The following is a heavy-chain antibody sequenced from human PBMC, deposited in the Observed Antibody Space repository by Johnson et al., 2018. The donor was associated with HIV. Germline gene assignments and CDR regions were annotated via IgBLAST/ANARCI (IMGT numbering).Heavy chain of an antibody. D-gene: IGHD2-21*01. V-gene: IGHV3-30*04. CDR3: ARPRRLFEGHDAFDI. CDR2: MLYDGSNN. Sequence: QVQLVESGGGVVQPGRSLRLSCAASGFTFSSYAMYWVRQAPGKGLEWVAGMLYDGSNNYYGDSVTGRFTIPRDNSKDTLYLQMNSLRAEDTAVYYCARPRRLFEGHDAFDIWGQGTMVTVSS. J-gene: IGHJ3*02. CDR1: GFTFSSYA.